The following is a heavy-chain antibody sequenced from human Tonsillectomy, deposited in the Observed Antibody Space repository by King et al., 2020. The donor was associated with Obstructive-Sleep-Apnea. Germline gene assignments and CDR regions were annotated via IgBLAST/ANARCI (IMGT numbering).Heavy chain of an antibody. CDR2: SNPNSGGT. J-gene: IGHJ4*02. V-gene: IGHV1-2*02. D-gene: IGHD2-15*01. CDR3: ARDIGRILFY. Sequence: VQLVESGAEVKKPGASVKVSCKASGYTFTGYYMHWVRQAPGQGLEWMGWSNPNSGGTNYAQMFQGRVTMTRDTSISTVYMELSGLGYDDTAVYYCARDIGRILFYWGQGTLVTVSS. CDR1: GYTFTGYY.